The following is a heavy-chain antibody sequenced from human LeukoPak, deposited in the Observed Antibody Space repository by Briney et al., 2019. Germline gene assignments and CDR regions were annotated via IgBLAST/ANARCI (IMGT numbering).Heavy chain of an antibody. CDR1: EFTFSNFA. D-gene: IGHD6-19*01. CDR2: ISGSGVST. Sequence: GGSLRLSCAASEFTFSNFAVSWVRQAPGKGLEWVSTISGSGVSTYYADSVKGRFTISRDNSKNTLYLQMNSLRAEDTAVYYCAKHADMWSVAGTGSRNLHYWGQGTLVTVSS. CDR3: AKHADMWSVAGTGSRNLHY. V-gene: IGHV3-23*01. J-gene: IGHJ4*02.